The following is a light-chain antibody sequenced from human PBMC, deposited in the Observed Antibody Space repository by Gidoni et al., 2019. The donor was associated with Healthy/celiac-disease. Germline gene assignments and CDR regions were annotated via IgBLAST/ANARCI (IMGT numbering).Light chain of an antibody. CDR1: QSIRNW. Sequence: DIQLTQSPSTLSASVGDRVTITCRASQSIRNWLAWYQQKPGKAPKLLTHRASTLESGVPSRFSGSGSGTEFTLTISSLRPDDFATYYCQQYNTYSTFGQXTKVEIK. J-gene: IGKJ1*01. CDR3: QQYNTYST. V-gene: IGKV1-5*03. CDR2: RAS.